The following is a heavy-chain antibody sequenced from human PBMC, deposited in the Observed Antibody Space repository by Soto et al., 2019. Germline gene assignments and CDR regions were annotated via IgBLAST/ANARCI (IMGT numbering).Heavy chain of an antibody. CDR1: GFTFSSYA. V-gene: IGHV3-23*01. CDR3: AKDWPVDTAMVDSYYFDY. Sequence: GGSLRLSCAASGFTFSSYAMSWVRQAPGKGLEWVSAISGSGGSTYYADSVKGRFTISRDNSKNTLYLQMNSLRAEDTAVYYCAKDWPVDTAMVDSYYFDYWGQGTLVTVSS. D-gene: IGHD5-18*01. J-gene: IGHJ4*02. CDR2: ISGSGGST.